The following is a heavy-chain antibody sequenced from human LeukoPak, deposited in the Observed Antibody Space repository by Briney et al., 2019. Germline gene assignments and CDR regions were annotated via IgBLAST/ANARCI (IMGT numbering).Heavy chain of an antibody. D-gene: IGHD6-19*01. V-gene: IGHV3-53*01. CDR1: GFTVSSNS. CDR2: IYSGGNT. CDR3: ARKSGWYVEGDY. J-gene: IGHJ4*02. Sequence: GGSLRLSCTVSGFTVSSNSMSWVRQAPGKGLEWVSFIYSGGNTHYSDSVKGRFTISRDNSKNTLYLQMNSLRAEDTAVYYCARKSGWYVEGDYWGQGTLVTVSS.